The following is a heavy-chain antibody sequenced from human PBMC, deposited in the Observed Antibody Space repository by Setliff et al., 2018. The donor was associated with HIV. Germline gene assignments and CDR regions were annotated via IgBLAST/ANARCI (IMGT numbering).Heavy chain of an antibody. CDR3: ARTDHTSSSDF. Sequence: SETLSLTCTVSGGSISSHYWTWIRQPPGKELEWIGSIYYSGSPNYNPSLKSRVTMSVDTSKNQFSLKPTSVTAADTAVYFCARTDHTSSSDFWGQGTLVTVSS. D-gene: IGHD6-6*01. CDR2: IYYSGSP. V-gene: IGHV4-59*11. J-gene: IGHJ4*02. CDR1: GGSISSHY.